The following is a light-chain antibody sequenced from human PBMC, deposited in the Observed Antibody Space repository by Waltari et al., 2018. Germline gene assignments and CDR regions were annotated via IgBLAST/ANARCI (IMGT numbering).Light chain of an antibody. J-gene: IGLJ2*01. CDR3: ISFTNTKTLV. Sequence: QSALTQPASVSGSPGQSITISCTGTSSDVGGFNYASWYQPHPAQAPKLIIYEVNNRPSGISPRLAGYKSGNTASLTISGLQAEDEADYYCISFTNTKTLVFGGGTKLTVL. CDR1: SSDVGGFNY. CDR2: EVN. V-gene: IGLV2-14*01.